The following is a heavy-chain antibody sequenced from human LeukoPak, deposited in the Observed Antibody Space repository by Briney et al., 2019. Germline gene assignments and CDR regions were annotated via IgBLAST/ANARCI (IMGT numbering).Heavy chain of an antibody. CDR3: ARDGQYSSSWYRVDRWFDP. V-gene: IGHV4-38-2*02. CDR1: GYSISSGYF. J-gene: IGHJ5*02. CDR2: IYHSGST. D-gene: IGHD6-13*01. Sequence: PSETLSLTCTVSGYSISSGYFWGWIRQTPGKGLEWIANIYHSGSTYYNPSLKSRVTISVDTSKNQFSLNLSSVSAADTAVYYCARDGQYSSSWYRVDRWFDPWGQGTLVTVSS.